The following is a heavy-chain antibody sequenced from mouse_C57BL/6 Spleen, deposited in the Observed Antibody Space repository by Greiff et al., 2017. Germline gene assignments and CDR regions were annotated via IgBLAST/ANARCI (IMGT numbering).Heavy chain of an antibody. V-gene: IGHV5-16*02. CDR2: INYDGSST. CDR3: ARRTDLGWFAY. D-gene: IGHD2-10*02. Sequence: EVQVVESEGGLVQPGSSMKLSCTASGFTFSDYYMAWVRQVPEKGLEWVANINYDGSSTYYLDSLKSRFIISRDNAKNILYLQMSSLKSEDTATYYCARRTDLGWFAYWGQGTLVTVSA. CDR1: GFTFSDYY. J-gene: IGHJ3*01.